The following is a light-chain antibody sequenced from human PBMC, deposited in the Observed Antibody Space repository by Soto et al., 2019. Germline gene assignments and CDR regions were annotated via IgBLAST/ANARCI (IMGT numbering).Light chain of an antibody. J-gene: IGLJ3*02. CDR3: SSYTSSSTLV. Sequence: QSALTQPASVSGSPGQSITISCTGTSSDVGGYNYVSWYQQHPGKAPKLMIYEVSNRPSGVSNRFSGSKSSNTASLTISGLQAEDEADYYCSSYTSSSTLVVGGGTKLTVL. CDR2: EVS. CDR1: SSDVGGYNY. V-gene: IGLV2-14*01.